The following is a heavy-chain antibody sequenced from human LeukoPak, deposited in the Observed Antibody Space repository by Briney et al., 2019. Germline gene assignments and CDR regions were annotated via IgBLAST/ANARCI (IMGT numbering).Heavy chain of an antibody. CDR2: ISTSGRAI. CDR1: GFTFSGYS. Sequence: GGSLRLSCAASGFTFSGYSMNWVRQAPGKGLEWVSSISTSGRAIYYIDLVKGRFTISRDNAKNSLYLQMNSLRVEDTAVYYCAGRSCTDGVCPIDYWGQGTLVTVSP. D-gene: IGHD2-8*01. V-gene: IGHV3-21*01. CDR3: AGRSCTDGVCPIDY. J-gene: IGHJ4*02.